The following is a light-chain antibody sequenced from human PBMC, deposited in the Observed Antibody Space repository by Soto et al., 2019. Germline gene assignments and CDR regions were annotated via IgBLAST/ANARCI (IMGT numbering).Light chain of an antibody. V-gene: IGKV1-5*03. CDR2: KAS. CDR3: QQYNTNPFT. J-gene: IGKJ2*01. Sequence: DIQMTQSPSTLSASVGDRVTITCRASQSISSWLAWYQQKPGKAPKLLIYKASKLESGVPSRFSGSGSGTEYTLTITSLQPDDFASYSCQQYNTNPFTFGQGTKVEIK. CDR1: QSISSW.